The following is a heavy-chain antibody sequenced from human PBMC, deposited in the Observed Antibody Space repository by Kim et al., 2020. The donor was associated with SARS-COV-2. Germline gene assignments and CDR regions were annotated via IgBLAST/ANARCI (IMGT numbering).Heavy chain of an antibody. J-gene: IGHJ4*02. CDR1: GGTFSSYA. D-gene: IGHD5-18*01. Sequence: SVKVSCKASGGTFSSYAISWVRQAPGQGLEWMGGIIPIFGTANYAQKFQGRVTITADESTSTAYMELSSLRSEDTAVYYCARGERDTAMVTADYWGQGTLVTVSS. CDR2: IIPIFGTA. V-gene: IGHV1-69*13. CDR3: ARGERDTAMVTADY.